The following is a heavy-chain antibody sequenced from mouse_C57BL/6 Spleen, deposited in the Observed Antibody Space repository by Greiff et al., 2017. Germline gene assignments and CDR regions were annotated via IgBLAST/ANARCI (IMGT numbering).Heavy chain of an antibody. V-gene: IGHV1-55*01. CDR1: GYTFPSYW. J-gene: IGHJ3*01. D-gene: IGHD1-1*01. CDR2: IYPGSGST. CDR3: AKYYGSSLFAY. Sequence: LQLQQPGAELVKPGASVKMSCKASGYTFPSYWITWVKQRPGQGLEWIGDIYPGSGSTNYNEKFKSKATLTVDTSSSTSYMQLSSLTSEDSAVYYCAKYYGSSLFAYWGQGTLVTVSA.